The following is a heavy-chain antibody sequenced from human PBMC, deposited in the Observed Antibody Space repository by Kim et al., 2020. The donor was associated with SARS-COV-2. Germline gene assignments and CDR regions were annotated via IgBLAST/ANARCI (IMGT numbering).Heavy chain of an antibody. J-gene: IGHJ3*02. Sequence: GGSLRLSCAASGFSFSNYVLSWVRQAPGKGLEWVSGISGSGSNTYYADSVRGRFTISRDNPKNTLYLQMNSLRGEDTAVYYCAKGRYNWNVGAFDIWGQGTMVFVSS. V-gene: IGHV3-23*01. CDR3: AKGRYNWNVGAFDI. CDR2: ISGSGSNT. D-gene: IGHD1-1*01. CDR1: GFSFSNYV.